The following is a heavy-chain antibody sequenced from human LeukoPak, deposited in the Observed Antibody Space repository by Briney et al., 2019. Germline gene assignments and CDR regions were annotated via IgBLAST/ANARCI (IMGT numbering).Heavy chain of an antibody. D-gene: IGHD4/OR15-4a*01. J-gene: IGHJ4*02. V-gene: IGHV3-23*01. CDR1: GFTFSSYA. Sequence: GGSLRLFCADSGFTFSSYAMGWVRQAPGKGLEWVSAISGSGGRTYYADSVKGRFTMSRDNSKNMLYLQMNSLRAEDTAVYYSARRAGAYSHPYDYWGQGTLVTVSS. CDR3: ARRAGAYSHPYDY. CDR2: ISGSGGRT.